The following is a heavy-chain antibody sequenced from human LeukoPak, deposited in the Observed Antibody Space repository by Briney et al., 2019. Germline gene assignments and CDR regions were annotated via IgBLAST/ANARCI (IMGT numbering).Heavy chain of an antibody. Sequence: SVTVSCKASGGTFSSYAISWVRQAPGQGLEWMGGIIPIFGTANYAQKFQGRVTITADESTSTAYMELSSLRSEDTAVYYCASNLAAADPYYYGMDVWGQGTTVTVSS. CDR2: IIPIFGTA. J-gene: IGHJ6*02. D-gene: IGHD6-13*01. CDR3: ASNLAAADPYYYGMDV. V-gene: IGHV1-69*13. CDR1: GGTFSSYA.